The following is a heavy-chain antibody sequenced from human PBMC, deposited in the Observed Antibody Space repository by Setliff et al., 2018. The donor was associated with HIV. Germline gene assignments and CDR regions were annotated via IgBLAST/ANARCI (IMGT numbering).Heavy chain of an antibody. D-gene: IGHD3-10*01. V-gene: IGHV4-4*02. CDR2: IYHSGGT. CDR1: GGSVSSRKW. CDR3: AASVADYGKGGGMGY. Sequence: SETLSLTCAVSGGSVSSRKWWSWVRQSPGKGLEWIGEIYHSGGTNYNPSLKSRVTISVDKSKSQLSLKLTSVTAADTAVYYCAASVADYGKGGGMGYWGQGTLVTVSS. J-gene: IGHJ4*02.